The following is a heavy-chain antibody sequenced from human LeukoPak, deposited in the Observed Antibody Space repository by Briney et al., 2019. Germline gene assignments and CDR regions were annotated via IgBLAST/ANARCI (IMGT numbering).Heavy chain of an antibody. V-gene: IGHV1-2*02. CDR2: INPNSGGT. CDR1: GYTFTSYG. D-gene: IGHD2-15*01. Sequence: GASVKVSCKASGYTFTSYGISWVRQAPGQGLEWMRWINPNSGGTNYAQKFQGRVTMTRDTSISTAYMELSRLRSDDTAVYYCASGVVVAAYFDYWGQGTLVTVSS. CDR3: ASGVVVAAYFDY. J-gene: IGHJ4*02.